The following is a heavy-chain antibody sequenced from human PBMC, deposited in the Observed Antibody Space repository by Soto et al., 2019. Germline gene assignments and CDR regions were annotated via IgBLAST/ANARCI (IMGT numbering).Heavy chain of an antibody. Sequence: PSEPLSLTCTVSGFSIRGYYLSWIRQPAGMGLEWIGRMHTSGSTNYNPSLKSRVTISVDMSKNQISLKLTSVTAADTALYYCVRASMPKAHFDSWGQAPLVTVSS. CDR2: MHTSGST. CDR1: GFSIRGYY. CDR3: VRASMPKAHFDS. V-gene: IGHV4-4*07. D-gene: IGHD2-2*01. J-gene: IGHJ4*02.